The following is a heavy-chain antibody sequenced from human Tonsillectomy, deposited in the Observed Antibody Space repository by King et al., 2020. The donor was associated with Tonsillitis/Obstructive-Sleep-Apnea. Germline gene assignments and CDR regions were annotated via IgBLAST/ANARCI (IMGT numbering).Heavy chain of an antibody. J-gene: IGHJ6*03. CDR1: GFTVSSNY. CDR2: IYSGDTT. Sequence: VQLVESGGGLVQPGGSLRLSCAASGFTVSSNYMSWVRQAPGKGLEWVSVIYSGDTTYYVDSVKGRFTISRDNSKNTLYLQMNSLRAEDTAVYYCARSVTTFYYYYMDGWGKGPRSPSP. D-gene: IGHD4-11*01. CDR3: ARSVTTFYYYYMDG. V-gene: IGHV3-66*01.